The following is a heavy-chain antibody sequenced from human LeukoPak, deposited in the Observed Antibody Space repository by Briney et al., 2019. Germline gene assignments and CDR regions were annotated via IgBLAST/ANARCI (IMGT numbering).Heavy chain of an antibody. CDR2: ISGSGGST. J-gene: IGHJ6*02. V-gene: IGHV3-23*01. CDR3: AKELSGATNYYYYYGMDV. D-gene: IGHD1-26*01. Sequence: GGSLRLSCAASGFTFSSYSMSWVRQAPGKGLEWVSAISGSGGSTYYADSVKGRFTISRDNSKNTLYLQMNSLRAEDTAVYYCAKELSGATNYYYYYGMDVWGQGTTVTVSS. CDR1: GFTFSSYS.